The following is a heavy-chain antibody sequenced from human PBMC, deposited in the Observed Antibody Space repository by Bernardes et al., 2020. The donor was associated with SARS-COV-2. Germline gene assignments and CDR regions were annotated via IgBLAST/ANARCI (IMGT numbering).Heavy chain of an antibody. J-gene: IGHJ6*02. D-gene: IGHD5-12*01. CDR2: IDWDDDK. V-gene: IGHV2-70*01. CDR3: ARIPVEMATIDYYYYGMDV. CDR1: VFSLSPSGMC. Sequence: SGNTLSKPPHSLTLSCPFSVFSLSPSGMCVSWIRQPPGKALEWLALIDWDDDKYYSTSLKTRLTISKDTSKNQVVLTMTNMDPVDTATYYCARIPVEMATIDYYYYGMDVWGQGTTVTVSS.